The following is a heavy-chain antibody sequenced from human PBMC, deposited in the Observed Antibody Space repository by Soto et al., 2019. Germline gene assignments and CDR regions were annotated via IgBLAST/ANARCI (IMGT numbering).Heavy chain of an antibody. Sequence: GGSLRLSCAASGFTFSSYAMSWVRQAPGKGLEWVSAISGSGGSTYYADSVKGRFTISRDNSKNTLYLQMNSLRAEDTAVYYCAKGPARGAARLVVPSRTHPTFDYWGQGTLVTVSS. CDR1: GFTFSSYA. CDR3: AKGPARGAARLVVPSRTHPTFDY. V-gene: IGHV3-23*01. J-gene: IGHJ4*02. CDR2: ISGSGGST. D-gene: IGHD6-6*01.